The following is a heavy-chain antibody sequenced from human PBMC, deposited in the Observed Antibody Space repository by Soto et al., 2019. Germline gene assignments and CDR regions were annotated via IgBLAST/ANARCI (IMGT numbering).Heavy chain of an antibody. V-gene: IGHV4-30-2*01. D-gene: IGHD2-15*01. CDR1: GGSISSGGYS. J-gene: IGHJ4*02. Sequence: SETLSLTCAVSGGSISSGGYSWSWIRQPPGKGLEWIGYIYHSGSTYYNPSLKSRVTISVGRSKNQFSLKLSSVTAADTALYYCSSSSGGRFYDYGGQGTLVTVSS. CDR3: SSSSGGRFYDY. CDR2: IYHSGST.